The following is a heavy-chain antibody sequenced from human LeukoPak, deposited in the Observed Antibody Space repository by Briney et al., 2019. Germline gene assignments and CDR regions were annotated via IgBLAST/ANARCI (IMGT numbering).Heavy chain of an antibody. D-gene: IGHD3-3*01. CDR2: IIPIFGTA. Sequence: SVKVSCKASGGTFSSYAISWVRQAPGQGLEWMGRIIPIFGTANYAQKFQGRVMITTDESTSTAYMELSSLRSEDTAVYYCARDLSGYDFWSGYYVYWGQGTLVTVSS. CDR3: ARDLSGYDFWSGYYVY. CDR1: GGTFSSYA. V-gene: IGHV1-69*05. J-gene: IGHJ4*02.